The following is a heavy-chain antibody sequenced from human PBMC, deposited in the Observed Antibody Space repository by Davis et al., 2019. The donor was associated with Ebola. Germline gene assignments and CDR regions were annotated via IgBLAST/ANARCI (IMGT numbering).Heavy chain of an antibody. CDR3: AREGLRLGEFLPYFDY. CDR1: GYTFTSYY. Sequence: ASVKVSCKASGYTFTSYYMHWVRQAPGQGLEWMGIINPSGGSTSYAQKFQGRVNMTRDTSTSTVYMELSSLRSEDTAVYYCAREGLRLGEFLPYFDYWGQGTLVTVSS. CDR2: INPSGGST. D-gene: IGHD3-16*01. J-gene: IGHJ4*02. V-gene: IGHV1-46*01.